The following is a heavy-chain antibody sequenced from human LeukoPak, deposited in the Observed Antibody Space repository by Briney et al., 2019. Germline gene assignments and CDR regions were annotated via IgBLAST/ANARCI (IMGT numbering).Heavy chain of an antibody. CDR3: ARKIGYCSGGSCTGWFDP. V-gene: IGHV1-69*13. D-gene: IGHD2-15*01. CDR1: GYTFTSYY. Sequence: SVKVSCKASGYTFTSYYMHWVRQTPGQGLEWMGGIIPIFGTANYAQKFQGRVTITADESTSTAYMELSSLRSEDTAVYYCARKIGYCSGGSCTGWFDPWGQGTLVTVSS. CDR2: IIPIFGTA. J-gene: IGHJ5*02.